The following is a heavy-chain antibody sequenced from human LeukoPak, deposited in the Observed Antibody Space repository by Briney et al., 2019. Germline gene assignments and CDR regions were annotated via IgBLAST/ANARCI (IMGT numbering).Heavy chain of an antibody. CDR2: IRGTGDTT. D-gene: IGHD3-10*01. V-gene: IGHV3-23*01. J-gene: IGHJ4*02. CDR1: GFTSISYG. CDR3: AKGTYGSGTYGAHDY. Sequence: PGGSLRLSCAASGFTSISYGMSWVRQAPGKGLEWVSTIRGTGDTTYYADSVKGRFTISRDNSKNTLYLQMNSVRVEDTAVYYCAKGTYGSGTYGAHDYWGQGTLVTVSS.